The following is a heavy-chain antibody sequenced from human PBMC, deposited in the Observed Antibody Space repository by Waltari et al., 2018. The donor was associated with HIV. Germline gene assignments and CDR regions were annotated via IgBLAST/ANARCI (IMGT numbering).Heavy chain of an antibody. D-gene: IGHD4-17*01. V-gene: IGHV1-2*06. CDR3: ARVVNYGDNSVYYGMDV. J-gene: IGHJ6*02. CDR1: GYTFTDYY. Sequence: QVQLVQSGAEVKKPGASVKVSCKASGYTFTDYYIYWVRQAPGQGLEWMGRSNRNSGVTNYAQKFQGRVIMTRDTSISTAYMELSRLRSDDTAVYYCARVVNYGDNSVYYGMDVWGQGTTVTVSS. CDR2: SNRNSGVT.